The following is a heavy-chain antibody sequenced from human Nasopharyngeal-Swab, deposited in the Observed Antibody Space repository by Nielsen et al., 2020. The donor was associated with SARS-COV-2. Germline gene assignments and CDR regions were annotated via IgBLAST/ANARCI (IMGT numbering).Heavy chain of an antibody. V-gene: IGHV1-69*10. Sequence: SVKVSCKASGGTFSSYAISWVRQAPGQGLEWMGGIIPILGIANYAQKLQGRVTMTTDTSTSTAYMELRSLRSDDTAVYYCALATITGVFDYWGQGTLVTVSS. CDR1: GGTFSSYA. CDR3: ALATITGVFDY. CDR2: IIPILGIA. J-gene: IGHJ4*02. D-gene: IGHD1-14*01.